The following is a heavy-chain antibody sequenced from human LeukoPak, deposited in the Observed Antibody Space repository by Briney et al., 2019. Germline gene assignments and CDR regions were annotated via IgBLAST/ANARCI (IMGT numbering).Heavy chain of an antibody. J-gene: IGHJ3*02. V-gene: IGHV3-30*02. CDR2: IRYDGSNK. D-gene: IGHD6-13*01. CDR3: AKDLGEGRAISGTANRGAYAFDI. Sequence: GGSLRLSCAASGFTFSSYGMHWVRQAPGKGPEWVAFIRYDGSNKYYADSVKGRFTISRDNSKNTLYLQMNSLRAEDTAVYYCAKDLGEGRAISGTANRGAYAFDIWGQGTMVTVSS. CDR1: GFTFSSYG.